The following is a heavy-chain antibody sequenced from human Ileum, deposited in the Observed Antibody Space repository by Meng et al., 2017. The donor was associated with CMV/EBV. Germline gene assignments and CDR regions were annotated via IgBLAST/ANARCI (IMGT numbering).Heavy chain of an antibody. Sequence: QRQLHDSGHGRVKPSETLSLTCTVSGDSISSGNYFWGWISQPPKGLEWVASITYSGTTYYNPSLKSRVTMSVDTSKNQFSLKLNSVTAADTAVYYCVRASITMIDYWGQGTLVTVSS. J-gene: IGHJ4*02. CDR2: ITYSGTT. CDR1: GDSISSGNYF. D-gene: IGHD3-22*01. V-gene: IGHV4-39*07. CDR3: VRASITMIDY.